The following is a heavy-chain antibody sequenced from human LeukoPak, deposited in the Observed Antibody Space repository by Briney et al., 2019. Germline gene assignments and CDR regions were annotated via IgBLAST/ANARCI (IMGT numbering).Heavy chain of an antibody. CDR1: GGSISSSSYY. V-gene: IGHV4-39*01. D-gene: IGHD1-26*01. CDR2: IYYSGST. Sequence: PSETLSLTCTVSGGSISSSSYYWGWIRQPPGKGLEWIVSIYYSGSTYYNPSLKSRVTISVYTSKNQFSLKLSSVTAADTAVYYCARPPIIVGATADDAFDIWGQGTMVTVSS. CDR3: ARPPIIVGATADDAFDI. J-gene: IGHJ3*02.